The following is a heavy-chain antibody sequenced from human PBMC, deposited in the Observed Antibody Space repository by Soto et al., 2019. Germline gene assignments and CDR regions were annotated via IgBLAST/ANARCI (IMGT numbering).Heavy chain of an antibody. D-gene: IGHD3-10*01. CDR1: GGSVSPYY. Sequence: LSLTCTVSGGSVSPYYWSWIRQPPGKGLEWIGYIYYSGKTNYNPSLKSRVTISVDTSKNQFSLKLSSVTAADTAVYYCARLGSTRPYYYYMDVWGKGTTVTVSS. J-gene: IGHJ6*03. V-gene: IGHV4-59*02. CDR3: ARLGSTRPYYYYMDV. CDR2: IYYSGKT.